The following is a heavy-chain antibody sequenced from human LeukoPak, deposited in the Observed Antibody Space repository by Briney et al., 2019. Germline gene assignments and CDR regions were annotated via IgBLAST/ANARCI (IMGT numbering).Heavy chain of an antibody. CDR3: AGHHPRNTVDF. J-gene: IGHJ4*02. V-gene: IGHV4-59*08. CDR2: ISDIGSI. CDR1: GGSISSYY. Sequence: SETLSLTCTVSGGSISSYYWSWIRQPPGKGLEWIAYISDIGSINYNPSLKSRVTISLDTSKSQFSLKLSSVTAADTAVYYCAGHHPRNTVDFWGQGTLVTVSS. D-gene: IGHD2/OR15-2a*01.